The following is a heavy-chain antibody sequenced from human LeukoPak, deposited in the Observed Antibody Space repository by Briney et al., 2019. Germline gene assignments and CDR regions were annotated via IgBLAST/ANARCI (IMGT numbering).Heavy chain of an antibody. J-gene: IGHJ4*02. V-gene: IGHV3-48*03. CDR2: ISSGGNTQ. CDR1: GFSLSSYE. Sequence: GGSLRLSCAASGFSLSSYEMNWIRQVPGKGLEWVSHISSGGNTQYYADSVRGRFTMSRDDAKNSLDLQMDSLRIEDTGVYNCARDIVNGPFVISLESWGQGARVTVSS. CDR3: ARDIVNGPFVISLES. D-gene: IGHD2-21*01.